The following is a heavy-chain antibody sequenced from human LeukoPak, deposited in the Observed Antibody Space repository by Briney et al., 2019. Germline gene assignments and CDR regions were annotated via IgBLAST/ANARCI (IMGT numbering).Heavy chain of an antibody. V-gene: IGHV3-21*01. Sequence: GGSLRLSCVGSGFTFSSYSMNWVRQAPGKGPEWVSSISSGSTYIYYADSVKGRFTISRDNAQNSLYQQMNNLRAEDTAVYHCARERDGYNSFDYWGQGTLVTVSS. CDR2: ISSGSTYI. CDR1: GFTFSSYS. CDR3: ARERDGYNSFDY. J-gene: IGHJ4*02. D-gene: IGHD5-24*01.